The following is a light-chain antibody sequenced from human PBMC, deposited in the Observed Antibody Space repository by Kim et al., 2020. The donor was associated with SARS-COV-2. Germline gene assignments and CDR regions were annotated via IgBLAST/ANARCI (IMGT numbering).Light chain of an antibody. J-gene: IGKJ1*01. CDR3: QQYGTSRA. Sequence: EIVLTQSPGTLSLSPGERATLSCRASQTVRSRYLAWYQQKPGQAPRLLIYGASSRATGIPDRFSGSGSETDFTLTISRLEPEDFAVYYCQQYGTSRAFGQETKVDIK. CDR1: QTVRSRY. V-gene: IGKV3-20*01. CDR2: GAS.